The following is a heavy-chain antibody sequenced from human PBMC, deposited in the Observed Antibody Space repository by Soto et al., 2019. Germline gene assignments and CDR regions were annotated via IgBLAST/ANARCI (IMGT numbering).Heavy chain of an antibody. V-gene: IGHV4-34*01. CDR3: ARGRPKLRRGMDV. CDR2: INHSGST. Sequence: SETLSLTCAVYGGSFSGYYWSWIRRPPGKGLEWIGEINHSGSTNYNPSLKSRVTISVDTSKNQFSLKLSSVTAADTAVYYCARGRPKLRRGMDVWGQGTTVTVSS. D-gene: IGHD1-26*01. CDR1: GGSFSGYY. J-gene: IGHJ6*02.